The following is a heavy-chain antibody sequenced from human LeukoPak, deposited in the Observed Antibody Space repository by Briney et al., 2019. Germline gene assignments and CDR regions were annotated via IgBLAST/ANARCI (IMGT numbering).Heavy chain of an antibody. CDR3: AKGSGYSSGLDAFDI. D-gene: IGHD6-19*01. CDR1: GFTFSSYA. CDR2: ISGSGSGT. J-gene: IGHJ3*02. Sequence: GGSLRLSCAASGFTFSSYAMSWVRQAPGEGLQWVSGISGSGSGTYYADSVRGRFTISRDNSKNILYLQMNSLRAEDTAVYYCAKGSGYSSGLDAFDIWGQGTMVTVSS. V-gene: IGHV3-23*01.